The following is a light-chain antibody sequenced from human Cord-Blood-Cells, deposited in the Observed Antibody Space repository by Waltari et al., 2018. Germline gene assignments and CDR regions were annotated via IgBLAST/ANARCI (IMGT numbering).Light chain of an antibody. Sequence: VLTQSPGTLSLSPGARATLSCRASQSVSSSYLAWYQQKPGQAPRLLIYGASSRATGIPDRFSGSGSGTDFTLTISRLEPEDFAVYYCQQYGSSPPLTFGGGTKVEIK. CDR3: QQYGSSPPLT. CDR1: QSVSSSY. V-gene: IGKV3-20*01. J-gene: IGKJ4*01. CDR2: GAS.